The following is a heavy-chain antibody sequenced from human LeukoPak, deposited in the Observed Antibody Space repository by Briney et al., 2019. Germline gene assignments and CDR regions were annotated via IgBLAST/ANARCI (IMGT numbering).Heavy chain of an antibody. J-gene: IGHJ6*03. D-gene: IGHD2-15*01. CDR1: GFTFSSYE. Sequence: GGSLRLSCAASGFTFSSYEMNWVRQAPGKGLEWVSYISSSGSTIYYADSVKGRFTISRDNAKNSLYLQMNSLRAKDTAVYYCARVVAGRYYYMDVWGKGTTVTVSS. V-gene: IGHV3-48*03. CDR3: ARVVAGRYYYMDV. CDR2: ISSSGSTI.